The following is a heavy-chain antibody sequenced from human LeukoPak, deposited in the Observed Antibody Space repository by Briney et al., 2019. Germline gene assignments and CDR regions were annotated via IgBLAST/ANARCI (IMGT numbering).Heavy chain of an antibody. CDR3: ARGGTGAFDY. CDR1: GFSFSDYY. CDR2: ISSRSTYI. V-gene: IGHV3-11*06. J-gene: IGHJ4*02. Sequence: GPSLRPSCTAAGFSFSDYYMSCIRQDARKWLEWISYISSRSTYISDADSVKGRFTISRDNAKNLLFLQVNSLRVEDTALYYCARGGTGAFDYWGQGILVTVSS. D-gene: IGHD2-8*02.